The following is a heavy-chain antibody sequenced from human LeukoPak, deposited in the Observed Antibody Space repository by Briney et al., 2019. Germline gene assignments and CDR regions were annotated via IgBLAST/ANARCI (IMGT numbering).Heavy chain of an antibody. V-gene: IGHV3-21*01. J-gene: IGHJ4*02. CDR2: ISSSSTYM. Sequence: GGSLRLSCAASGFTFSSYSMNWVRQAPGKGLEWVSAISSSSTYMYYADSVKGRFTISRDNAKNSLYLQMNSLRADDTAVYYCARDTDGSLDYWGQGILVTVAS. CDR1: GFTFSSYS. CDR3: ARDTDGSLDY. D-gene: IGHD1-26*01.